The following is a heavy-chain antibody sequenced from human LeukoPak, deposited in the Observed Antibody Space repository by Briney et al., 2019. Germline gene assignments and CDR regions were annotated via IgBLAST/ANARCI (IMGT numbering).Heavy chain of an antibody. CDR2: ISGTGGSA. V-gene: IGHV3-23*01. CDR3: AKVHLRGVTDY. Sequence: GGSLRLSCAASGFSFSTHGLTWVRQAPGKGLEWVSTISGTGGSAYYAGSVKGRFTISRDNSKNTVSLEMSSLGLDDTAVYYCAKVHLRGVTDYWGQGTLVTVSS. CDR1: GFSFSTHG. D-gene: IGHD3-10*01. J-gene: IGHJ4*02.